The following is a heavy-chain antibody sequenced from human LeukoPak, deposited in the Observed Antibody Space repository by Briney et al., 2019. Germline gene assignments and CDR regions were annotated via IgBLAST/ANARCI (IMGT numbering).Heavy chain of an antibody. CDR2: ISSSGSYI. CDR3: ARDTAVAGLFDY. D-gene: IGHD6-19*01. Sequence: PGGSLRLSCAASGFTFSSYSMNWVRQAPGKGLEWVSSISSSGSYIYYADSVKGRFTISRDNAKNSLYLQTNSLRAEDTAVYYCARDTAVAGLFDYWGQGTLVTVSS. V-gene: IGHV3-21*01. CDR1: GFTFSSYS. J-gene: IGHJ4*02.